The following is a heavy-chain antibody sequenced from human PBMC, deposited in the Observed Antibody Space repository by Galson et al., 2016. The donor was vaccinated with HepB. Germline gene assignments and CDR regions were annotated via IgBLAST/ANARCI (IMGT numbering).Heavy chain of an antibody. CDR1: GFNVSDNY. J-gene: IGHJ6*02. D-gene: IGHD4-11*01. CDR3: ARETTVAIHYYGMDV. CDR2: IHTGGGT. Sequence: SLRLSCAASGFNVSDNYINWVRQAPGKGLEWVSVIHTGGGTFYAESVKGRFSVSRDIAKNTIYLQLNNLRVEDTAVYYCARETTVAIHYYGMDVWGQGTTVTVSS. V-gene: IGHV3-66*01.